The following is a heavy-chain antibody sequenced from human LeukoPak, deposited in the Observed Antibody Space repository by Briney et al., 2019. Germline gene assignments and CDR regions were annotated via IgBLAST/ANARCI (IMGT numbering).Heavy chain of an antibody. CDR1: GFTFSIYW. J-gene: IGHJ1*01. CDR3: TAAPSGSNFIGYSQH. D-gene: IGHD1-26*01. V-gene: IGHV3-74*01. CDR2: INSDGSST. Sequence: PGGSLRLSCAASGFTFSIYWMHWVRQAPGKGLVWVSRINSDGSSTNYADSVKGRFTVSRDNAKNTMYLQVSDLRAEDTAVYYCTAAPSGSNFIGYSQHWGQGALVTVSS.